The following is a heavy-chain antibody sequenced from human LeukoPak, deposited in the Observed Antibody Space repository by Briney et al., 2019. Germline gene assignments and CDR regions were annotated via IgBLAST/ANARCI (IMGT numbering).Heavy chain of an antibody. CDR3: ARASLDYDSSGYYYFDY. V-gene: IGHV4-59*01. Sequence: SETLSLTCTVSGGSISSYYWSWIRQPPGKGLEWIGYIYYSGSTNYNPSLKSRVTISVDTSKNQFSLKLSSVTAADTAVYYCARASLDYDSSGYYYFDYWGQGTLVTVSS. CDR1: GGSISSYY. J-gene: IGHJ4*02. CDR2: IYYSGST. D-gene: IGHD3-22*01.